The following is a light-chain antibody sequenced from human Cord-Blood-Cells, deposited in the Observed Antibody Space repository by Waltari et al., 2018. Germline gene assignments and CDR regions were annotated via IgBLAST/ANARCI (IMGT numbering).Light chain of an antibody. J-gene: IGKJ1*01. CDR3: QQYGSSPPWT. V-gene: IGKV3-20*01. Sequence: EIGLTQSPGTLSLSPRDRAHLSVRASQSVSSSYLAWYQQKPGQAPRLLIYGASSRATGIPDRFSGSGSGTDFTLTISRLEPEDFAVYYCQQYGSSPPWTFGQGTNVEIK. CDR1: QSVSSSY. CDR2: GAS.